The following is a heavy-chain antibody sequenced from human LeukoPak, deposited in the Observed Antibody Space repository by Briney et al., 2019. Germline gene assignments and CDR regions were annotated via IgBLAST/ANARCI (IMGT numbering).Heavy chain of an antibody. Sequence: PSETLSLTCAVYGGSFSGYYWSWIRRPPGKGLEWIGEINHSGSTNYNPSLKSRVTISVDTSKKQFSLKQSSVTAADTAVYYCARADSSGYRGRAFDIWGQGTMVTVSS. D-gene: IGHD3-22*01. CDR2: INHSGST. CDR3: ARADSSGYRGRAFDI. V-gene: IGHV4-34*01. J-gene: IGHJ3*02. CDR1: GGSFSGYY.